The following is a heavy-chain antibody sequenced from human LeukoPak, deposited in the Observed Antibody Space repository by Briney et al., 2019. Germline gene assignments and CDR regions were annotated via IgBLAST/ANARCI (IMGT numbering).Heavy chain of an antibody. Sequence: GASVKVSCKASGGTFSSYGVSWVRQAPGQGHEWMGGIIPIFGTSNYAQKFQGRVTITTDESTGTAYMELSSLKSEDTAVYYCARETPDYGDYVGWFDPWGQGTLVTVSS. CDR1: GGTFSSYG. CDR2: IIPIFGTS. J-gene: IGHJ5*02. D-gene: IGHD4-17*01. V-gene: IGHV1-69*05. CDR3: ARETPDYGDYVGWFDP.